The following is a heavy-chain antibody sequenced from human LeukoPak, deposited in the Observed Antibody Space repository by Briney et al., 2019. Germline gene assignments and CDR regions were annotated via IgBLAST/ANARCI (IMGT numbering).Heavy chain of an antibody. CDR3: ARDSAYDSSGSMDY. CDR1: GFTFSSYA. J-gene: IGHJ4*02. Sequence: GRSLRLSCAASGFTFSSYAMHWVRQAPGKGLEWVAVISYDGSNKYYADSVKGRFTISRDNSKNTLYLQMNRLRAEDTAVYYCARDSAYDSSGSMDYWGQGTLVTVSS. V-gene: IGHV3-30-3*01. CDR2: ISYDGSNK. D-gene: IGHD3-22*01.